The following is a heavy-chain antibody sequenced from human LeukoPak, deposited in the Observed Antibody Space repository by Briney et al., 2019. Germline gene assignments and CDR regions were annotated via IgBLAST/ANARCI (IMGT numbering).Heavy chain of an antibody. CDR3: AKAYISGWYQGAFDT. Sequence: PGGSLRLSCAASGFTFSSYAMSWVRQAPGKGPEWVSGINFSGGSTYYADSVKGRFTISRDNSKNTLDLQMSSLRAEDTAVYYCAKAYISGWYQGAFDTWGRGTMVTVSS. J-gene: IGHJ3*02. CDR1: GFTFSSYA. CDR2: INFSGGST. V-gene: IGHV3-23*01. D-gene: IGHD6-19*01.